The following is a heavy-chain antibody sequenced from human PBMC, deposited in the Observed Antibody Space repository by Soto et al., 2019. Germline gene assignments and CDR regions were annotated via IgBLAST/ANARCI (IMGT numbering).Heavy chain of an antibody. V-gene: IGHV3-30-3*01. CDR3: ASPRHPPPDIVVVTELDY. CDR1: GFTFSSYA. J-gene: IGHJ4*02. CDR2: ISYDGSNK. Sequence: QVQLVESGGGVVQPGRSLRLSCAASGFTFSSYAMHWVRQAPGKGLEWVAVISYDGSNKYYADSVKGRFTITRDNSKNTLYVQMNSLRAESTAVYYCASPRHPPPDIVVVTELDYWGQGTLVTVSS. D-gene: IGHD2-21*02.